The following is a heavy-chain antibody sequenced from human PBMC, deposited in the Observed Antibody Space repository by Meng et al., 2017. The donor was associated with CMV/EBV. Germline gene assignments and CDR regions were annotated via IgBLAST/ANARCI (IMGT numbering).Heavy chain of an antibody. Sequence: SVKVSCKASGGTFSSYAISWVRQAPGQGLEWMGGIIPIFGTANYAQKFQGRVTITTDESTSTAYMELSSLRSEDTAVYYCARAHYAPGYCSSTSCYNHWGMDVWGQGTTVTVSS. CDR3: ARAHYAPGYCSSTSCYNHWGMDV. D-gene: IGHD2-2*02. J-gene: IGHJ6*02. CDR1: GGTFSSYA. CDR2: IIPIFGTA. V-gene: IGHV1-69*05.